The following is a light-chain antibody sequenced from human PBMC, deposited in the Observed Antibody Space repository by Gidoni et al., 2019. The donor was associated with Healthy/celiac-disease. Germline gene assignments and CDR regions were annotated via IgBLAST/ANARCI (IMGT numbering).Light chain of an antibody. CDR3: CSYAGSSNVV. CDR2: EGS. Sequence: QSPLTQPASVSGSPGQSITISCTGTSSDVGSYNLVSWYQQHPGKAPKLMIYEGSKRPSGVSNRLSGSKSGNTASLTISGLQAEDEADYYCCSYAGSSNVVFGGGTKLTVL. V-gene: IGLV2-23*01. CDR1: SSDVGSYNL. J-gene: IGLJ2*01.